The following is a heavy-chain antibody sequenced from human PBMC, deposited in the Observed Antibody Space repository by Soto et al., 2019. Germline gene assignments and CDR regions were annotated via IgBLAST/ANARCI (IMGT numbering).Heavy chain of an antibody. Sequence: EVKLVESGGGLVQPGGSLRLSCVVSGFTVSSYEMNWVRQAPGKGLEWVSFISKSGSPIYYADSVKGRFTISRDNAKNSLYLQMNSLRAEDTAVYYCARDKGYYYDSSGYYLDSDAFDIWGQGTMVTVSS. D-gene: IGHD3-22*01. V-gene: IGHV3-48*03. J-gene: IGHJ3*02. CDR1: GFTVSSYE. CDR3: ARDKGYYYDSSGYYLDSDAFDI. CDR2: ISKSGSPI.